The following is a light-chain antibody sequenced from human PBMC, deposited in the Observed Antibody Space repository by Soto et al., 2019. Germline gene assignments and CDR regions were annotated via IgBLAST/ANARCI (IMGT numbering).Light chain of an antibody. CDR3: QQYAASPRT. V-gene: IGKV3-20*01. Sequence: EIVLTQSPDSLSLSPGERATLSCRASQSVSSNFFAWYQQKPGQAPSLLIHGISIRATGTPDRFSGSGSETDFTLTISRLEPEDFAIYYCQQYAASPRTFGRGTKLEI. CDR1: QSVSSNF. CDR2: GIS. J-gene: IGKJ2*01.